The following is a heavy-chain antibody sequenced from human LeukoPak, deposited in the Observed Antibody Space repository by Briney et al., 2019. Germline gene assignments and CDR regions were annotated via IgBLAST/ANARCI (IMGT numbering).Heavy chain of an antibody. CDR1: GFSLSTSGMC. V-gene: IGHV2-70*11. CDR3: ARILTADIISGGSYYYGMDV. J-gene: IGHJ6*02. Sequence: SGPALVKPTQTLTLTCTFSGFSLSTSGMCVSWIRQPPGRALEWLARIDWDDDKYYSTSLKTRLTISKDTSKNQVVLTMTNMDPVDTATYYCARILTADIISGGSYYYGMDVWGQGTTVTVSS. CDR2: IDWDDDK. D-gene: IGHD2-8*02.